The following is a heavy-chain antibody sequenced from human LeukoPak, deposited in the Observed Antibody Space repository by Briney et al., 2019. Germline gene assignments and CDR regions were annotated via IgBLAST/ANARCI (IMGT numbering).Heavy chain of an antibody. J-gene: IGHJ4*02. D-gene: IGHD3-22*01. CDR1: GYTFTSYG. CDR3: ARVLIGPGYFGY. V-gene: IGHV1-18*01. Sequence: ASVKVSCKASGYTFTSYGISWVRQAPGQGLEWMGWISAYNSNTNYAQKLQGRVTMTTDTSTSTAYMELRSLRSDDTAVYYCARVLIGPGYFGYWGQGTLVTVSS. CDR2: ISAYNSNT.